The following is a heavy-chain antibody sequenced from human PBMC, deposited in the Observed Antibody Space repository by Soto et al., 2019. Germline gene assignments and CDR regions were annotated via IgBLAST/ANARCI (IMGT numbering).Heavy chain of an antibody. V-gene: IGHV3-30*18. CDR3: AKDGDAAAAGYYFDY. CDR1: GITFSSYG. D-gene: IGHD6-13*01. J-gene: IGHJ4*02. CDR2: ISYNGNDK. Sequence: GGSLRLSCAASGITFSSYGMHWVRQAPGKGLEWVAVISYNGNDKYHADSVKGRFTVSRDNSKNTLYLQMNSLRPEDTAVYHCAKDGDAAAAGYYFDYWGQGTLVTVSS.